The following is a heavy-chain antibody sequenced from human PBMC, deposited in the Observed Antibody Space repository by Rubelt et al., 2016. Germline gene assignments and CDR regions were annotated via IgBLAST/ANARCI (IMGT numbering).Heavy chain of an antibody. J-gene: IGHJ4*02. V-gene: IGHV3-21*01. CDR3: ARGGITMVRGVILG. CDR1: GFTFSSYS. CDR2: ISSSSSYI. D-gene: IGHD3-10*01. Sequence: EVQLVESGGGLVQPGGSLRLSCAASGFTFSSYSMNWVRQAPGKGLEWVSSISSSSSYIYYADSVKGRFTISRDNAKNSLYLQMNSLRAEDTAVYYCARGGITMVRGVILGWGQGTLVTVSS.